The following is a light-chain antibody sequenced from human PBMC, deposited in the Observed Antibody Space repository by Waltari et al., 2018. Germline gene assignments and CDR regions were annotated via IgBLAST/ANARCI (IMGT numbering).Light chain of an antibody. J-gene: IGLJ3*02. Sequence: QSALTQPASVSGSPGQSITLSCTGTSSYVGASNLISWYQQPPGNAPTLMIYEVNKRPSGVSNRFSGSKSDNTASLTISGLQAEDEADYYCCSYAGRSTLVFGGGTNLTVL. V-gene: IGLV2-23*02. CDR3: CSYAGRSTLV. CDR2: EVN. CDR1: SSYVGASNL.